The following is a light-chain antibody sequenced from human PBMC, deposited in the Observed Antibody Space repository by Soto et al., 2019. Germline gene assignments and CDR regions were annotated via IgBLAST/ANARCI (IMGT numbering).Light chain of an antibody. Sequence: VLTSFRPTPSMAPGASATLYCRASQSVSNNDLAWYQQKPGQAPRFLIYGASNRATGIPDRFSGSGSGTDFTLTISRLEPEDFAVYNCQQYGSSGTFGQGTEVDIK. CDR3: QQYGSSGT. V-gene: IGKV3-20*01. CDR2: GAS. CDR1: QSVSNND. J-gene: IGKJ1*01.